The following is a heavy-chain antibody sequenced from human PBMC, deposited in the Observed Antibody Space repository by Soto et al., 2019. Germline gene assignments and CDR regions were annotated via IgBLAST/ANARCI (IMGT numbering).Heavy chain of an antibody. CDR1: GFTLSGVD. V-gene: IGHV3-30*18. Sequence: QVQLVESGGGVVQHGTSLRLSCSASGFTLSGVDMHWVRQAPGKGLEWVAVMSYDGRNQYYADSVKGRFTVSRDSSKSTLYLQMNSLRTEDAAVYYCAKGGWYTSSSRSDCWGQGTLVTVSS. CDR3: AKGGWYTSSSRSDC. CDR2: MSYDGRNQ. D-gene: IGHD6-6*01. J-gene: IGHJ4*02.